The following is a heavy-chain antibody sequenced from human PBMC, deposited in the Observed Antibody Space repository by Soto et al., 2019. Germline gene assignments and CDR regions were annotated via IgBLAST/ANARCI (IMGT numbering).Heavy chain of an antibody. CDR3: ASSSGTPSYYYYGMDV. J-gene: IGHJ6*02. V-gene: IGHV3-48*03. CDR1: GFTFSSYE. CDR2: ISSSGSTI. D-gene: IGHD3-10*01. Sequence: PGGSLRLSCAASGFTFSSYEMNWVRQAPGKGLEWVSYISSSGSTIYYADSVKGRFTISRDNAKNSLYLQMNSLRAEDTAVYYCASSSGTPSYYYYGMDVWGQGTRVTVSS.